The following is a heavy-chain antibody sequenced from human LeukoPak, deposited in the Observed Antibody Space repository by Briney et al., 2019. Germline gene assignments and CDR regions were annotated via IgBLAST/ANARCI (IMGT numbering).Heavy chain of an antibody. J-gene: IGHJ4*02. CDR1: GFTFSSYW. V-gene: IGHV3-7*04. CDR3: AKESAATVTIDY. Sequence: GGSPRLSCAASGFTFSSYWMTWVRQAPGKGLEWVANIDNGGSDKYYVDSVEGRFTISRDNAKNSLYLQMNSLRAEDTAVYYCAKESAATVTIDYWGQGTLVTVSS. D-gene: IGHD5-12*01. CDR2: IDNGGSDK.